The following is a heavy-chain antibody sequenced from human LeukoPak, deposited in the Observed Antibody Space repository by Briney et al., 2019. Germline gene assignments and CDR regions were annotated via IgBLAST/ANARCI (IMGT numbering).Heavy chain of an antibody. V-gene: IGHV1-24*01. CDR3: APDLNLYYDSSRHDLN. D-gene: IGHD3-22*01. Sequence: ASVKVSCKASGYTFTELSMHWVRQAPGKGLEWMGGFDPEHGETIYAQKFQGRVTMTEDTSTDTAYMELSSLRSEDTAVYYCAPDLNLYYDSSRHDLNGGQGTLVTVSS. CDR2: FDPEHGET. CDR1: GYTFTELS. J-gene: IGHJ4*02.